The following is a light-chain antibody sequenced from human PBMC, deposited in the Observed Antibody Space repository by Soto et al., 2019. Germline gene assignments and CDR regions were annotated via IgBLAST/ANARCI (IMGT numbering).Light chain of an antibody. Sequence: SYELTQPPSVSVSPGQTARITCSGDALPKQYAYWYQQKPGQAPVLVIYKDSERPSGIPERFSGSSSGTTVTLTISGVQAEDEADYYCQSADSNRYVFGTGTKLTVL. CDR3: QSADSNRYV. CDR1: ALPKQY. CDR2: KDS. V-gene: IGLV3-25*03. J-gene: IGLJ1*01.